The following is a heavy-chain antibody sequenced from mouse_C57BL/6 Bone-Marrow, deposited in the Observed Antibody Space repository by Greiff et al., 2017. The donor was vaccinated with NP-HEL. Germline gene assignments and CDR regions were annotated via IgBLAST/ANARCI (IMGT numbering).Heavy chain of an antibody. V-gene: IGHV1-18*01. CDR3: ARREGAWFAY. CDR2: INPNNGGT. J-gene: IGHJ3*01. CDR1: GYTFTDYN. Sequence: EVKLQESGPELVKPGASVKIPCKASGYTFTDYNMDWVKQSHGKSLEWIGDINPNNGGTIYNQKFKGKATLTVDKSSSTAYMELRSLTSEDTAVYYCARREGAWFAYWGQGTLVTVSA.